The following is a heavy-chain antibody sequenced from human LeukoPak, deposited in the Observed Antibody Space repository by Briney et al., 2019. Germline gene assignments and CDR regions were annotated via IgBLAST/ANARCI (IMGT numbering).Heavy chain of an antibody. CDR2: IKQDGSEK. CDR3: ARVGSGSYFWFDP. D-gene: IGHD1-26*01. V-gene: IGHV3-7*01. J-gene: IGHJ5*02. Sequence: GGSLRLSCAASGFTFSSYWMSWVRQAPGKGLEWVANIKQDGSEKYYVDSVKGRFTISRDNAKNSLYLQMNSLRAEDTAVYYCARVGSGSYFWFDPWGQGTLVTVYS. CDR1: GFTFSSYW.